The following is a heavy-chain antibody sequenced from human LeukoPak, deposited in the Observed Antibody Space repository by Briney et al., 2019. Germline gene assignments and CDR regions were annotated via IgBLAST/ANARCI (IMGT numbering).Heavy chain of an antibody. Sequence: RPSETLSLTCTVSGGSISSSSYYWGWIRQPPGKGLEWIGSIYYSGSTYYNPSLKSRVTMSVDTSKNHFSLNLSSVTAADTAVYYCASGITLIVVLTTSFDYWGQGTLVTVSS. CDR3: ASGITLIVVLTTSFDY. J-gene: IGHJ4*02. CDR2: IYYSGST. D-gene: IGHD3-22*01. V-gene: IGHV4-39*07. CDR1: GGSISSSSYY.